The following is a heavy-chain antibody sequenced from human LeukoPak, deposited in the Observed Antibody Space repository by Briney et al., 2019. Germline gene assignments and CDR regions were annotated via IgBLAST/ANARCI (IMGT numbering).Heavy chain of an antibody. CDR2: INHSGST. CDR3: ASEPHYYDSK. J-gene: IGHJ4*02. V-gene: IGHV4-34*01. Sequence: SETLSLTCAVYGGSFSGYYWSWIRQPPGKGLEWIGEINHSGSTNYNPSLKSRVTISVDTSKNQFSLKLSSVTAADTAVYYCASEPHYYDSKWGQGTLVTVSS. D-gene: IGHD3-22*01. CDR1: GGSFSGYY.